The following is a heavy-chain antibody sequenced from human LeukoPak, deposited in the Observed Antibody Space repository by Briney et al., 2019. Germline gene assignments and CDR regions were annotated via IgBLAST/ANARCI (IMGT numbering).Heavy chain of an antibody. V-gene: IGHV3-7*05. J-gene: IGHJ6*02. D-gene: IGHD6-6*01. Sequence: GGSLRLSCAASGFTFSTYWMSWVRQAPGKGLEWVANIKQDGSEQVYVDSVKGRFTISRDNAKSSLFLQMDALRADDTAVYYCARDPYSSTWSYGMDVWGQGTTVTVSS. CDR3: ARDPYSSTWSYGMDV. CDR2: IKQDGSEQ. CDR1: GFTFSTYW.